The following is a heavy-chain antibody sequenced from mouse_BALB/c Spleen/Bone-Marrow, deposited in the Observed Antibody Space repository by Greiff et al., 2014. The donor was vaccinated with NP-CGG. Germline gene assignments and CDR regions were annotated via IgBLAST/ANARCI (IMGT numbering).Heavy chain of an antibody. CDR1: GFNIKDTY. CDR3: ARWEYYAVDY. CDR2: IDPANGNT. V-gene: IGHV14-3*02. Sequence: VQLQQSGAELVKPGASVKLSCTASGFNIKDTYMHWVKQRPEQGLEWIGRIDPANGNTKYDPKFQGKATITADASSNTAYLQLSSLTSEDTAVYYCARWEYYAVDYWGQGTSVTVSS. J-gene: IGHJ4*01. D-gene: IGHD4-1*01.